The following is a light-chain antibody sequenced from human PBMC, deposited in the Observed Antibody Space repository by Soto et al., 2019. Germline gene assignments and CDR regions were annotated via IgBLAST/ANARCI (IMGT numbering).Light chain of an antibody. CDR3: HQYDSSPLT. V-gene: IGKV3-20*01. J-gene: IGKJ4*01. CDR1: QSVSSSY. CDR2: GAS. Sequence: EIVLTQSPGTLSLSPGERATLSYRASQSVSSSYLAWYQQKPGQAPRLPFYGASSRATGIPGRFSGGGSETDFTLSLSRLEPEDFAVYYCHQYDSSPLTFGGGTKVEIK.